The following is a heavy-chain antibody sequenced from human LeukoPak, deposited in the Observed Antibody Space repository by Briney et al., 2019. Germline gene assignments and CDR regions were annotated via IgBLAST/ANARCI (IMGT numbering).Heavy chain of an antibody. Sequence: ASVNVSCKASGYTFTSYYMHWVRQAPGQGLEWMGIINPSGGSTSYAQKFQGRVTMARDTSTSTVYMELSSLRSEDTAVYYCAREPSSMVALDYWGQGTLVTVSS. CDR1: GYTFTSYY. CDR3: AREPSSMVALDY. J-gene: IGHJ4*02. V-gene: IGHV1-46*01. CDR2: INPSGGST. D-gene: IGHD5-12*01.